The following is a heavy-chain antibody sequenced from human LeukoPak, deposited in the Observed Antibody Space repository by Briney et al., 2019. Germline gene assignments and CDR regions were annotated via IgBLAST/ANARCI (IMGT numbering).Heavy chain of an antibody. CDR3: ARGGARYCTNGVCSDWFDP. CDR2: MNPKCGNT. Sequence: GASVKVSCKASGYTFTSYDIHWARQATGQGLAWMGWMNPKCGNTGYAQKFHGRVTMTRNTSISTAYMELSSLRSEDTAVYYCARGGARYCTNGVCSDWFDPWGQGTLVTVSS. V-gene: IGHV1-8*01. D-gene: IGHD2-8*01. CDR1: GYTFTSYD. J-gene: IGHJ5*02.